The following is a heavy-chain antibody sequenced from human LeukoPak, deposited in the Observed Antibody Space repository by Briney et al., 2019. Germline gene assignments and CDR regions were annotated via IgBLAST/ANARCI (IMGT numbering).Heavy chain of an antibody. J-gene: IGHJ4*02. CDR3: ARRPSVFGVVIKYYFDY. CDR2: ISYSGIS. CDR1: GGSISSSSYY. V-gene: IGHV4-39*01. Sequence: SETLSLTCTVSGGSISSSSYYWGWIRQPPGKGLEWIGSISYSGISYYNPSLKSRVNISVDTSKNQFSLKLSSVTAADTAVYYCARRPSVFGVVIKYYFDYWGQGTLVTVSS. D-gene: IGHD3-3*01.